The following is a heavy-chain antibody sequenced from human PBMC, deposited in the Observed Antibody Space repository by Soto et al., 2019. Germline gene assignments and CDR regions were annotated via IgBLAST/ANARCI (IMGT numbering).Heavy chain of an antibody. CDR1: GGSISSSSYY. J-gene: IGHJ4*02. CDR2: IYYSGST. V-gene: IGHV4-39*01. D-gene: IGHD5-12*01. Sequence: QLQLQESGPGLVKPSETLSLTCTVSGGSISSSSYYWGWIRQPPGKGLEWIGSIYYSGSTYYNPSLKSRVTISVDTPKNQFSLKRSSVTAADTAVYYCARQKYRRYDFPAYFDYWGQGTLVTVSS. CDR3: ARQKYRRYDFPAYFDY.